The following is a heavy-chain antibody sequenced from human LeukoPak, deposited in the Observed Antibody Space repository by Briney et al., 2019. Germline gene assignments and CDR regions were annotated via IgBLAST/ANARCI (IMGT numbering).Heavy chain of an antibody. V-gene: IGHV3-23*01. CDR1: GFTFSSYG. D-gene: IGHD3-22*01. CDR3: AKSPTTMIVVTDY. J-gene: IGHJ4*02. CDR2: ISGSGGST. Sequence: GGSLRLSCAASGFTFSSYGMHWVRQAPGKGLEWVSAISGSGGSTYYADSVKGRFTISRDNSKNTLYLQMNSLRAEDTAVYYCAKSPTTMIVVTDYWGQGTLVTVSS.